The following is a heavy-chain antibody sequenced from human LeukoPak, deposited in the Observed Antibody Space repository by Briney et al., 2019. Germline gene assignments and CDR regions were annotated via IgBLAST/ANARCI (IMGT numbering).Heavy chain of an antibody. V-gene: IGHV3-21*01. Sequence: PGRSLRLSCGASGFTFRNYGIHWVRQAPGKGLEWVSSISSSSSYIYYADSVKGRFTISRDNAKNSLYLQMNSLRAEDTAVYYCARERVTTGDYYYFYGMDVWGQGTTVTVSS. J-gene: IGHJ6*02. CDR3: ARERVTTGDYYYFYGMDV. CDR2: ISSSSSYI. CDR1: GFTFRNYG. D-gene: IGHD4-11*01.